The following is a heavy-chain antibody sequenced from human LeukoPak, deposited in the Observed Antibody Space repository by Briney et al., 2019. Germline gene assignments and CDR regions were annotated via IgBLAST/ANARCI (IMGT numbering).Heavy chain of an antibody. CDR1: GFTFSSYS. Sequence: GGSLRLSRAASGFTFSSYSMNWVRQAPGKGLEWVSSINSDSSLMFYAESVKGRFTISRDNAGNSLYLQMNSLRAEDTAVYYCIRDLFDDYSLDYWGQGALVTVSS. J-gene: IGHJ4*02. D-gene: IGHD3-16*01. CDR3: IRDLFDDYSLDY. V-gene: IGHV3-21*01. CDR2: INSDSSLM.